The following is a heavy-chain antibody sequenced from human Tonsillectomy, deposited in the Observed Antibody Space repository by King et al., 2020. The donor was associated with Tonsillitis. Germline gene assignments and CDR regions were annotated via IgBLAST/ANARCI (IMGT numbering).Heavy chain of an antibody. Sequence: VQLVESGGGVVQPGRSLRLSCAASGVTFSNNGMHWVRQAPGKGLEWVAVISYDGSYKYYADSVKGRFTISRDSSKNTVYLQMNSLRDEDTAVYYCAKVARSWYDNDGFDIGGQGTMVTVSS. D-gene: IGHD6-13*01. CDR2: ISYDGSYK. CDR1: GVTFSNNG. J-gene: IGHJ3*02. CDR3: AKVARSWYDNDGFDI. V-gene: IGHV3-30*18.